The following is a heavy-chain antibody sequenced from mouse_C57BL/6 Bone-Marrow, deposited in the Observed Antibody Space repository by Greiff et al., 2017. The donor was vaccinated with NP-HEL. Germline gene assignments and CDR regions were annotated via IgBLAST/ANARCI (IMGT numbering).Heavy chain of an antibody. CDR1: GYTFTSYT. CDR3: AERKFAY. CDR2: INPSSGYT. Sequence: QVHVKQSGAELARPGASVKMSCKASGYTFTSYTMHWVKQRPGQGLEWIGYINPSSGYTKYNQKFKDKATLTADKSSSTAYMQLSSLTSEDSAVYYCAERKFAYWGQGTLVTVSA. V-gene: IGHV1-4*01. J-gene: IGHJ3*01.